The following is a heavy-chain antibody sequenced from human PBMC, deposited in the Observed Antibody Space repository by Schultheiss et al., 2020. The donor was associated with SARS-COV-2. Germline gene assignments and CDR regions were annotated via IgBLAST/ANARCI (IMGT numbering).Heavy chain of an antibody. D-gene: IGHD3-3*01. CDR1: GGSISSGSYY. Sequence: SQTLSLTCTVSGGSISSGSYYWGWIRQPPGKGLQWIGYIYYSGDTYYNPSLKSRVTTSVDTSKNQFSLKLSSVTAADTAVYYCARARTYYDFWSGYPFLDYWGQGTLVTVSS. CDR3: ARARTYYDFWSGYPFLDY. J-gene: IGHJ4*02. V-gene: IGHV4-30-4*08. CDR2: IYYSGDT.